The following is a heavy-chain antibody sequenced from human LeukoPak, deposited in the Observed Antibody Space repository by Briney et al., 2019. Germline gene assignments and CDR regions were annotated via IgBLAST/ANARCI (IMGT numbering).Heavy chain of an antibody. V-gene: IGHV3-66*02. CDR3: ARDSHKLHSSAYFYFFDY. Sequence: GGSLRLSCAASGFTVSSDYMGWVRQAPGKGLEYVSIIYGGDDTFYADSVKGRFTISRDNSKNTLYLQMNSLRAEDTAVYYCARDSHKLHSSAYFYFFDYWGQGTLVSVS. J-gene: IGHJ4*02. CDR2: IYGGDDT. CDR1: GFTVSSDY. D-gene: IGHD3-22*01.